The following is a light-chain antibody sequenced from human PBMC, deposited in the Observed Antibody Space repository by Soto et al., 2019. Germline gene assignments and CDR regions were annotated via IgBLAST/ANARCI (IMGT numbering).Light chain of an antibody. J-gene: IGKJ2*01. CDR3: QQGST. CDR2: GTS. Sequence: EIVLTQSPGTLSLSPGERATLSCRASQSVSSSYLAWYQQKPGQAPRLLIYGTSSRATGIPDRFSGSGSGTDFTLTIIRLEHEDFEVYYCQQGSTFGQGTKLEIK. V-gene: IGKV3-20*01. CDR1: QSVSSSY.